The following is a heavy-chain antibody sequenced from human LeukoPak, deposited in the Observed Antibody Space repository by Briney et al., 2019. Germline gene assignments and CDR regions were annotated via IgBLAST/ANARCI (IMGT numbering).Heavy chain of an antibody. J-gene: IGHJ4*02. D-gene: IGHD6-19*01. CDR3: ARAFNSGLSANDY. Sequence: GGSLRLSCAASGFTFSSYWMHWVRQAQGKGLVWVSRINGDGRTTSYADSVKGRFTISRDNAKNTLYLQMNSLRAEDTAVYYCARAFNSGLSANDYWGQGTLVTVSS. CDR2: INGDGRTT. CDR1: GFTFSSYW. V-gene: IGHV3-74*01.